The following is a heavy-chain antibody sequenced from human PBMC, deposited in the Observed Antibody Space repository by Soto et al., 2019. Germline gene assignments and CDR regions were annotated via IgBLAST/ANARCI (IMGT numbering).Heavy chain of an antibody. V-gene: IGHV2-5*02. CDR3: SHRSSTRGVFDY. J-gene: IGHJ4*02. Sequence: QITLKESGPTLVKPTQTLTLTCTFSGFSLSTSGVGVGWIRQPPGKALEWLALIYWDGDERYSPSLRTRLTITKDTSKSQVVLTMTNMDPVDTATYYGSHRSSTRGVFDYWGQGTLVTVSS. CDR2: IYWDGDE. CDR1: GFSLSTSGVG. D-gene: IGHD2-2*01.